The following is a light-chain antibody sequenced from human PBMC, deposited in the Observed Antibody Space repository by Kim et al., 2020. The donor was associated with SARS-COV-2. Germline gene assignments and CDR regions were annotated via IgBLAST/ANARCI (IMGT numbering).Light chain of an antibody. CDR1: SSDVGGYNY. Sequence: QSALTQPPSVSGSPGQSITISCTGTSSDVGGYNYVSWYQQHPGKAPKLMIYDVSRRPSGVSNRFSGSKSGNTASLTISGLQAEDEAVYYCSSYSSTSTPVVFGGGTKVTVL. J-gene: IGLJ2*01. CDR2: DVS. CDR3: SSYSSTSTPVV. V-gene: IGLV2-14*01.